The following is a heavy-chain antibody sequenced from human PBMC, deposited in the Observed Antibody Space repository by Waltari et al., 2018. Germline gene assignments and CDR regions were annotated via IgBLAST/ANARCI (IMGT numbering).Heavy chain of an antibody. Sequence: EVQLVESGGGLVQPGGSLRLSCAASGFSFSNKWMTWGRQGPGKGLEWVANINQDGSEKYSVESVKGRFTISRDNAKNSLYLQLNSLRADDTAVYYCTRGGDDSSWYWRNWGQGTLVTVSS. J-gene: IGHJ4*02. V-gene: IGHV3-7*01. D-gene: IGHD6-13*01. CDR2: INQDGSEK. CDR1: GFSFSNKW. CDR3: TRGGDDSSWYWRN.